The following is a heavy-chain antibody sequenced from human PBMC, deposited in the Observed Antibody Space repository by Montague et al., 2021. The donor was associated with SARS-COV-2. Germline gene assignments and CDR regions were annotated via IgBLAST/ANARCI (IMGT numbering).Heavy chain of an antibody. CDR2: IFHDGTS. CDR3: TRARSKATDY. J-gene: IGHJ4*02. V-gene: IGHV4-4*02. D-gene: IGHD2/OR15-2a*01. Sequence: SETLSLTCAVSGDSMTRSWWTWVRQPPGQRLQWIGEIFHDGTSRSNYNPALKSRVTISIDTSKNQFFLRLSSVTAADTALYFCTRARSKATDYWGQGALVTVSS. CDR1: GDSMTRSW.